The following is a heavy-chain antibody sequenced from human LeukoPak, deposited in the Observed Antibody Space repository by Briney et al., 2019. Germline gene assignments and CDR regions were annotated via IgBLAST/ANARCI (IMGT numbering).Heavy chain of an antibody. J-gene: IGHJ4*02. Sequence: GSLRLSCAASGITVNTNYMSWVRQAPGTGLEWIGSIYHSGSIYYNPSLKSRVTISVDTSKNQLSLKLSSVTAADTAVYYCARSRRVTPGPIDYWGQGTLVTVSS. V-gene: IGHV4-38-2*01. CDR3: ARSRRVTPGPIDY. CDR1: GITVNTNY. D-gene: IGHD4-23*01. CDR2: IYHSGSI.